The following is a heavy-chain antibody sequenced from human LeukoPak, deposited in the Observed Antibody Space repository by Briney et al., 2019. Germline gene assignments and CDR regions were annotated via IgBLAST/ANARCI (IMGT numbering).Heavy chain of an antibody. CDR3: ARVRSESRLEYYFDY. Sequence: GGSLRLSCAASGFTVSSNYMSWVRQPPGKGLEWVSVIYSGGGTYYADSVKGRFTISRDNSKNTLYLQMNSLRAEDTAVYYCARVRSESRLEYYFDYWGQGTLVTVSS. CDR1: GFTVSSNY. J-gene: IGHJ4*02. D-gene: IGHD3-10*01. V-gene: IGHV3-53*01. CDR2: IYSGGGT.